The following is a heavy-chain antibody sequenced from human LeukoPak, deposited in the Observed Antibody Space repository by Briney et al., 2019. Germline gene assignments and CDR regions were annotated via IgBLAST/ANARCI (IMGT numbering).Heavy chain of an antibody. CDR1: GFTFSSYA. J-gene: IGHJ6*03. CDR3: AKEDLTSIFGVDYYYYYYMDV. V-gene: IGHV3-23*01. CDR2: ISGSGGSI. Sequence: PGGSLRLSCAASGFTFSSYAMSWVRQAPGKGLEWVSAISGSGGSIYYADSVKGRFTISRDNSKNALYLQMNSLRAEDTAVYYCAKEDLTSIFGVDYYYYYYMDVWGKGTTVTVSS. D-gene: IGHD3-3*01.